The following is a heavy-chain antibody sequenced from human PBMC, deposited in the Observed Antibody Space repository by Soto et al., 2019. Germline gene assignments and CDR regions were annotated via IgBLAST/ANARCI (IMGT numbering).Heavy chain of an antibody. J-gene: IGHJ6*02. CDR2: MNPKSGHT. CDR1: GYTFSSYD. D-gene: IGHD4-17*01. CDR3: ARTDGDLDV. V-gene: IGHV1-8*01. Sequence: QVQLVQSGAEVKKPGASVKVSCKASGYTFSSYDINWVRQATGQVLEWMGWMNPKSGHTGSAQKFQGRVTMTRDTSISTGDMELSSLRSEDTAIYSCARTDGDLDVWGQGTTVTVSS.